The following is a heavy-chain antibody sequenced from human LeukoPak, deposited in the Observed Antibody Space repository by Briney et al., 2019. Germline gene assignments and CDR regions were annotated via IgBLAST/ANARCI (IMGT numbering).Heavy chain of an antibody. D-gene: IGHD1-1*01. V-gene: IGHV4-31*03. CDR2: IYYSGST. CDR3: ARDGENGIDY. Sequence: SETLSLTCTVSGGSISNGDYYWSWIRQHPGKGLEWTGYIYYSGSTYYNPSLKSRVTISVDTSKNQFSLKLSSVTAADTAVYYCARDGENGIDYWGQGTLVTVSS. J-gene: IGHJ4*02. CDR1: GGSISNGDYY.